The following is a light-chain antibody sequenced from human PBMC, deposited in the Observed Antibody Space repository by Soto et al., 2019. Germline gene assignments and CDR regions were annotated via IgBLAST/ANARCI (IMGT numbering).Light chain of an antibody. CDR3: GTWDSSLSAVV. Sequence: QSVLTQPPSVSAAPGQTVTISCSGSSSNIGNNYLSWYQQLPGKAPKLLMYDNNKRPSGIPARFSASKSGTSATLGITGLQTGDEADYYCGTWDSSLSAVVFGGGTKLTVL. V-gene: IGLV1-51*01. CDR2: DNN. CDR1: SSNIGNNY. J-gene: IGLJ2*01.